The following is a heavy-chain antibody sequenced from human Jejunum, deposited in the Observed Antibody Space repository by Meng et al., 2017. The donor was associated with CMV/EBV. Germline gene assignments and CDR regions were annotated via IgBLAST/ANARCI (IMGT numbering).Heavy chain of an antibody. Sequence: SREASVYSHNTYDITWVRRAPGQGLVWVAWLSAYSGNTESAQKFQAIVTLTIETSTSTAYLELTNLRSDDTAVYYCARGGYNSSPDYWGQGTLVTVSS. CDR2: LSAYSGNT. CDR3: ARGGYNSSPDY. V-gene: IGHV1-18*01. J-gene: IGHJ4*02. D-gene: IGHD5-12*01. CDR1: VYSHNTYD.